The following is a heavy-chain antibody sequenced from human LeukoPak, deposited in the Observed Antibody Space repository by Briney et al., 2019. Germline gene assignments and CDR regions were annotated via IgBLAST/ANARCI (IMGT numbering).Heavy chain of an antibody. J-gene: IGHJ4*02. V-gene: IGHV3-15*01. CDR3: TTQTTVTTDY. CDR2: IKSKSDGGTT. CDR1: GFTFSSYE. D-gene: IGHD4-17*01. Sequence: GGSLRLSCAASGFTFSSYEMNWVRQAPGKGLEWVGRIKSKSDGGTTDYAAPVKGRFSISRDDSKNTLYLQVSSLQTEDTAIYYCTTQTTVTTDYWGQGTLVTVSS.